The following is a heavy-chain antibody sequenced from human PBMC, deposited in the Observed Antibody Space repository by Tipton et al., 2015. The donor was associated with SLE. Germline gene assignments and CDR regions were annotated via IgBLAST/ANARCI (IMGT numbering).Heavy chain of an antibody. CDR3: ARVRGRGYFQH. CDR1: GGSISSYY. V-gene: IGHV4-59*01. Sequence: TLSLTCTVSGGSISSYYWSWIRQPPGKGLEWIGYIYYSGSTNYNPSLKSRVTISVDTSKNQFSLKLSSVTAADTALYYWARVRGRGYFQHWGQGTLVTVSS. CDR2: IYYSGST. J-gene: IGHJ1*01. D-gene: IGHD3-10*01.